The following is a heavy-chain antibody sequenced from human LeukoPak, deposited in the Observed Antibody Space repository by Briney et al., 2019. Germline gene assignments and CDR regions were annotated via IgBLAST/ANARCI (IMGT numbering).Heavy chain of an antibody. CDR1: GFAFSSHA. D-gene: IGHD6-19*01. J-gene: IGHJ3*02. Sequence: GGSLRLSCAASGFAFSSHAMCWVRQAPGKGLEWVSSIDISGGSTYYADSAEGRFTISRDNSKNTLYLQMNGLRVEDTAVYYCARDEAVAGNDAFDIWGQGTMVTVSS. CDR3: ARDEAVAGNDAFDI. CDR2: IDISGGST. V-gene: IGHV3-23*01.